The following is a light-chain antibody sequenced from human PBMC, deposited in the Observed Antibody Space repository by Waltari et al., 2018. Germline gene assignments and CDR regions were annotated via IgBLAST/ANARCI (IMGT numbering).Light chain of an antibody. Sequence: DIQMTQSPSSLSASVGDRVTITCRASQSSSDYLNWYQQKPGNAPKLLIYAASTLQSGVPSRCSGSVSGTDFALTISGLEPEDFAKYYCQQSYSFGQGTRLEIK. CDR3: QQSYS. J-gene: IGKJ5*01. V-gene: IGKV1-39*01. CDR1: QSSSDY. CDR2: AAS.